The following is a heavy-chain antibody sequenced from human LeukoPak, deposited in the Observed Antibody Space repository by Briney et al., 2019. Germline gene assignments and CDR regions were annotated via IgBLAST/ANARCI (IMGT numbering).Heavy chain of an antibody. CDR2: IRSKAYGGTT. V-gene: IGHV3-49*04. Sequence: GGSLRLSCTASGFTFGDYAMSWVRQAPGKGLEWVGFIRSKAYGGTTEYAASVKGRFTISRDDSKSIAYLQMNSLKTEDTAVYYCTRDSTGYSSSWYDSGGERPYDYWGQGTLVTVSS. CDR1: GFTFGDYA. D-gene: IGHD6-13*01. CDR3: TRDSTGYSSSWYDSGGERPYDY. J-gene: IGHJ4*02.